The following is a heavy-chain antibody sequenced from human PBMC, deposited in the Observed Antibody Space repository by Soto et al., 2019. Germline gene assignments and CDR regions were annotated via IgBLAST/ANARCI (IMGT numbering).Heavy chain of an antibody. Sequence: GGSLRLSCAASGLTFSSYAMSWVRQAPGEGLVWVSRINTDGSTTSYADSVKGRFTISRDNVKNTLFLQMNSLRAEDTAIYYGVPVSVGGYYGYDYWGQGTLVTVSS. CDR2: INTDGSTT. J-gene: IGHJ4*02. V-gene: IGHV3-74*01. D-gene: IGHD3-22*01. CDR1: GLTFSSYA. CDR3: VPVSVGGYYGYDY.